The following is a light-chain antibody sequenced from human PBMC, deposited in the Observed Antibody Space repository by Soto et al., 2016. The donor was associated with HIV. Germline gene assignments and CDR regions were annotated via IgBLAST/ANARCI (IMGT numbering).Light chain of an antibody. V-gene: IGLV3-19*01. J-gene: IGLJ2*01. Sequence: SSELTRDPAVSVALGQTVRITCQGDSLRSYYASWYQQKPGQAPVLVIYGKNNRPSGTPDRFSGSSSGNTASLTITGAQAEDEADYYCNSRDSSGNHLEVFGGGTKLTVL. CDR2: GKN. CDR1: SLRSYY. CDR3: NSRDSSGNHLEV.